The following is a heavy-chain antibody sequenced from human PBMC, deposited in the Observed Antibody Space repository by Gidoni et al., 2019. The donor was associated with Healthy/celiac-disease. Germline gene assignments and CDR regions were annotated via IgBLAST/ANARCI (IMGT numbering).Heavy chain of an antibody. D-gene: IGHD3-16*01. CDR2: IWYDGSNK. CDR3: ARDHDARFDY. V-gene: IGHV3-33*01. CDR1: GFTFSSDG. Sequence: QVQLVESGGGVVQPGRSLRLSCAASGFTFSSDGKHWVRQAPGKGLGWVAVIWYDGSNKYYADSVKGRFTISRDNSKNTLYLQMNSLRAEDTAVYYCARDHDARFDYWGQGTLVTVSS. J-gene: IGHJ4*02.